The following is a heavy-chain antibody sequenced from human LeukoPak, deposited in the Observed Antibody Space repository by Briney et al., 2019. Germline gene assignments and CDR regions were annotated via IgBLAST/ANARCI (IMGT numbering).Heavy chain of an antibody. J-gene: IGHJ4*01. D-gene: IGHD3-22*01. CDR1: GFTVSSYA. CDR3: ARAKENYYDSNGYYYFDY. V-gene: IGHV3-64*01. CDR2: ISSNGGST. Sequence: PSGSLSLSCSASGFTVSSYAMHWVRQAPGKGLEYVSAISSNGGSTYYAKSVQGRFTISRDKSTSTLYIQMGSLTAEDMAVYYCARAKENYYDSNGYYYFDYWGQGTLVTVSS.